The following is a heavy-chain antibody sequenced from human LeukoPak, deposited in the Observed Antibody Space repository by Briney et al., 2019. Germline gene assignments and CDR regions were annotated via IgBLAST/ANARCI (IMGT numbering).Heavy chain of an antibody. D-gene: IGHD3-9*01. CDR3: ARVGGYDILTGYYPLPFDY. Sequence: PSETLSLTCAVSGYSISSGYYWGWIRQPPGKGLEWIGSIYHSGSTYYNPSLKSRVTISVDTSKNQFSLKLSSVTAADTAVYYCARVGGYDILTGYYPLPFDYWSQGTLVTVSS. CDR2: IYHSGST. V-gene: IGHV4-38-2*01. J-gene: IGHJ4*02. CDR1: GYSISSGYY.